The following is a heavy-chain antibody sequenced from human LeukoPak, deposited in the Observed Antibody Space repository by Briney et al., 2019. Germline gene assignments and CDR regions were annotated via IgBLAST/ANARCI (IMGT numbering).Heavy chain of an antibody. CDR2: ISSSSSYI. J-gene: IGHJ4*02. Sequence: GGSLRLSCAASGFTFSSYSMNWVRQAPGKGLEWVSSISSSSSYIYYADSVKGRFTSSRDNAKNSLYLQMNSLRAEDTAVYYCARDRDYGDPLDYWGQGTLVTVSS. CDR1: GFTFSSYS. CDR3: ARDRDYGDPLDY. D-gene: IGHD4-17*01. V-gene: IGHV3-21*01.